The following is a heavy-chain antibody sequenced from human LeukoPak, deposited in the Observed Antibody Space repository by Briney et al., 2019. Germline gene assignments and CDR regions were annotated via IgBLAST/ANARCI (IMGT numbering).Heavy chain of an antibody. CDR3: ARDRRYYDSSGKTLYYFDY. J-gene: IGHJ4*02. D-gene: IGHD3-22*01. Sequence: GGSLRLSCAASRFTFSSYSMNWVRQAPGKGLEWVSSISSSSSYIYYADSVKGRFTISRDNAKNSLYLQMNSLRAEDTAVYYCARDRRYYDSSGKTLYYFDYWGQGTLVTVSS. V-gene: IGHV3-21*01. CDR2: ISSSSSYI. CDR1: RFTFSSYS.